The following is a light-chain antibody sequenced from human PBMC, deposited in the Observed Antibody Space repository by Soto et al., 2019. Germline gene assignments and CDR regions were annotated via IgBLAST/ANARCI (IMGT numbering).Light chain of an antibody. V-gene: IGKV3D-15*01. CDR2: DIS. CDR1: QYVSTN. Sequence: ETVMTQFPATLSVSPGERATLSCRASQYVSTNLAWYQQQPGQPPRLLIYDISNRATGIPARFSGSGSETEFALTITSLQSEDFAVYYCQQYDTWPLTFGGRTKVDI. J-gene: IGKJ4*01. CDR3: QQYDTWPLT.